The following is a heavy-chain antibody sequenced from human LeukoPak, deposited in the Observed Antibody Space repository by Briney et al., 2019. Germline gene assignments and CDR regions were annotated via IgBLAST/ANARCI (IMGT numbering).Heavy chain of an antibody. J-gene: IGHJ4*02. V-gene: IGHV3-13*01. CDR1: GFTFSSYD. CDR2: IGTAGDT. CDR3: ARSSRELRGYAPWEVMPPFDY. Sequence: GGSLRFSCAASGFTFSSYDMHWVRQATGKGLEWVSSIGTAGDTYYPGSVKGRFTISRENAKNSLYLQMNSLRAEDTAVYYCARSSRELRGYAPWEVMPPFDYWGQGTLVTVSS. D-gene: IGHD4-23*01.